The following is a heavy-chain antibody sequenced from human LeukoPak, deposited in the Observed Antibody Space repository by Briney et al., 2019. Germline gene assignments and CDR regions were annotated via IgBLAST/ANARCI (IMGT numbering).Heavy chain of an antibody. V-gene: IGHV3-21*01. CDR1: GFTFSSYT. D-gene: IGHD6-6*01. Sequence: PGGSLRLSCAASGFTFSSYTMNWVRQPPGKGLEWVSTISSSSSYMYYADSVKGRFTISRDNAKNSLHLQVNTLRAEDTAVYYCARCSSSDLLDYWGQGTLVTVSS. J-gene: IGHJ4*02. CDR3: ARCSSSDLLDY. CDR2: ISSSSSYM.